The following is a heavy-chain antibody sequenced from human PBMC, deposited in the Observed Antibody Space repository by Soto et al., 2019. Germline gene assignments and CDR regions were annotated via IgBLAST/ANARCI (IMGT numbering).Heavy chain of an antibody. Sequence: PSEPLSLTCTLSGSPISTSTYNRGWIRHPPGKGLEWIGSIYYSGSTYYNPSLKSRVTISVDTSKNQFSLKLSSVTAADTAVYYCACIFSGGYGYGFYYYGMDVWGQGTTVT. CDR1: GSPISTSTYN. J-gene: IGHJ6*02. V-gene: IGHV4-39*01. D-gene: IGHD5-18*01. CDR2: IYYSGST. CDR3: ACIFSGGYGYGFYYYGMDV.